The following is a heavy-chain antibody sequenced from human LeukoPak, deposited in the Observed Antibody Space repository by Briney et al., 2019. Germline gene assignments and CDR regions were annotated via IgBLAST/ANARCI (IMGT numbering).Heavy chain of an antibody. CDR3: ARDVPDFWSGFDS. J-gene: IGHJ4*02. Sequence: ASVKVSCTASGYPFYTYGLSWVRQAPGQGLEWMGQISGNDGATKYAQKFQGRVTMTTDTATSTAYMELTSLTSDDTAVYYCARDVPDFWSGFDSWGQGTLVTVSP. CDR1: GYPFYTYG. CDR2: ISGNDGAT. V-gene: IGHV1-18*01. D-gene: IGHD3-3*01.